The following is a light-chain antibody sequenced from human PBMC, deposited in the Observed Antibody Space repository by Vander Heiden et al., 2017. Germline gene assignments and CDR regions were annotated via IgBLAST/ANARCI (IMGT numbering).Light chain of an antibody. CDR3: SSYAGSNIVV. J-gene: IGLJ2*01. CDR2: EVS. Sequence: QSALTQPPSASGSPGQSVTISCTGTSSDVGGYNYVSGYQQHPGKAPKLMIYEVSKRPSGVPDRFSGSKSGNTASLTVSGLQAEDEADYYCSSYAGSNIVVFGGGTKLTVL. CDR1: SSDVGGYNY. V-gene: IGLV2-8*01.